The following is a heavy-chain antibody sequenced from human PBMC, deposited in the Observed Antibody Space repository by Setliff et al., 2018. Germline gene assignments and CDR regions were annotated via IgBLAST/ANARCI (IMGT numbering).Heavy chain of an antibody. V-gene: IGHV1-2*02. CDR3: ATVKGATGGLYYFDY. CDR1: GYTFTGYY. J-gene: IGHJ4*02. Sequence: ASVKVSCKASGYTFTGYYMHWVRQAPGQGLEWMGWINPNSGGTNYAQKFQGRVTMTRDTSISTAYMELSRLRSDDTAVYYCATVKGATGGLYYFDYWGQGTLVTVS. D-gene: IGHD1-26*01. CDR2: INPNSGGT.